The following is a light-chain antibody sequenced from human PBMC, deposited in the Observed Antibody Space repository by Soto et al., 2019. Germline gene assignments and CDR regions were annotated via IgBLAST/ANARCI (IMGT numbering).Light chain of an antibody. CDR2: DAS. J-gene: IGKJ2*01. CDR1: QSIHNR. V-gene: IGKV1-5*01. CDR3: QQYNGPST. Sequence: DIQMTQSPSNMSASVGDRVTITCRASQSIHNRLAWYQQKPGKAPKAVIYDASNLGIGVPSRFSGSGSWTELTLTSSILQPADFATCCCQQYNGPSTVGQGNKLEIK.